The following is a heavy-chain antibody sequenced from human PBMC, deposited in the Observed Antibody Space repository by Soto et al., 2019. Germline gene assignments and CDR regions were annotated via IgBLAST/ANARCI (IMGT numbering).Heavy chain of an antibody. Sequence: SETLSLTCTVSGGSISSGGYYWSWIRQHPGKGLEWIGYIYYSGSTYYNPSLKSRVTISVDTSKNQFSLKLSSVTAADTAVYYCARDRYGDSTGWYFDYWGQGTLVTVSS. V-gene: IGHV4-31*03. CDR2: IYYSGST. CDR3: ARDRYGDSTGWYFDY. CDR1: GGSISSGGYY. J-gene: IGHJ4*02. D-gene: IGHD4-17*01.